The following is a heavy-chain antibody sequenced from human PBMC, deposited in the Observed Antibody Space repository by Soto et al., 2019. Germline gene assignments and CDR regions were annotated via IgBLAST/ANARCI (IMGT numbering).Heavy chain of an antibody. V-gene: IGHV1-18*01. J-gene: IGHJ5*02. CDR1: GYTFTSYG. D-gene: IGHD3-3*01. CDR2: ISAYNGNT. Sequence: QVQLVQSGAEVKKPGASVKVSCKASGYTFTSYGISWVRQAPGQGLEWMGWISAYNGNTNYAQKLQGRVTMTTDTSTSTAYMELRSLRSDDTAVYYCARDLAVLRFLEWHLSPTPNWFDPWGQGPLVTVSS. CDR3: ARDLAVLRFLEWHLSPTPNWFDP.